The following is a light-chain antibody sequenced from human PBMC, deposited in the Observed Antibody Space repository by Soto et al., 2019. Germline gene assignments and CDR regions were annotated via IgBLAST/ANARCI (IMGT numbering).Light chain of an antibody. Sequence: EIVLTQSPATLSLSPGERATLSCRASQSVGSYFAWYQQKPGQAPRLLIYGTSNRATGIPGRFSGSGSGTDFPLTISSLEPEDCGVYYCQRRGKWPRTFGQGTKLAIK. J-gene: IGKJ2*01. V-gene: IGKV3-11*01. CDR3: QRRGKWPRT. CDR2: GTS. CDR1: QSVGSY.